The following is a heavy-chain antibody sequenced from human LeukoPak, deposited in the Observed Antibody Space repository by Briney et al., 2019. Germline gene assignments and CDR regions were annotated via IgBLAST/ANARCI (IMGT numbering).Heavy chain of an antibody. CDR1: GFTFSDYF. J-gene: IGHJ3*02. V-gene: IGHV3-11*01. CDR3: ATVRKWLSPFAFDI. D-gene: IGHD3-22*01. CDR2: ISSSGSTI. Sequence: GGSLRLSCAASGFTFSDYFMNWIRQAPGKGLQWVSYISSSGSTIYYADSVKGRFTISRDNAKNSLYLQMNSLRAEDTAVYYCATVRKWLSPFAFDIWGQGTMVTVSS.